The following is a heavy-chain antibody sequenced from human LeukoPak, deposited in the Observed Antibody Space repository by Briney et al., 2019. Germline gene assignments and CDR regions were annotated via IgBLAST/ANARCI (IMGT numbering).Heavy chain of an antibody. CDR1: GITFSSYA. Sequence: PGRSLRLSCVASGITFSSYAMNWVRQAPGKGLEWVSYISSSGSMIYYADSVKGRFTISRDNAKNSLYLQVNSLRAEDTAVYFCAQGAPGSGTFYNRYYFCGMDAWGQGTTVTVSS. D-gene: IGHD3-10*01. J-gene: IGHJ6*02. V-gene: IGHV3-48*03. CDR2: ISSSGSMI. CDR3: AQGAPGSGTFYNRYYFCGMDA.